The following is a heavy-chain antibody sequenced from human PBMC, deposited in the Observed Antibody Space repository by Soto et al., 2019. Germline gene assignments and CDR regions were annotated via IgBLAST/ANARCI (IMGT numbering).Heavy chain of an antibody. CDR2: FDPEDGET. V-gene: IGHV1-24*01. D-gene: IGHD2-8*01. CDR3: ATREGYCTNGVCPWNSYYYMDF. CDR1: GYTLTELS. J-gene: IGHJ6*03. Sequence: ASVKVSCKVSGYTLTELSMHWVRQAPGKGLEWMGGFDPEDGETIYAQKFQGRVTMTEDTSTDTAYMELSSLRSEDTAVYYCATREGYCTNGVCPWNSYYYMDFWGKGTTVTVSS.